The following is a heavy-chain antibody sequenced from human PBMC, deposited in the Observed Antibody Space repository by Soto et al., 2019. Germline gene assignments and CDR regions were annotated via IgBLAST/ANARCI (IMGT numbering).Heavy chain of an antibody. CDR2: ISADNGHT. V-gene: IGHV1-18*01. Sequence: QVQLVQSGDDVKKPGDSVKVSCKASGYTLTSYGISWVRQAPGQGLEWVGWISADNGHTIYAERLQGRVTVTADTSTRTVYMELRSLRPDDTALYYCARAPMRFLEWSYGGMDFWGQGTTVTVSS. J-gene: IGHJ6*02. CDR1: GYTLTSYG. CDR3: ARAPMRFLEWSYGGMDF. D-gene: IGHD3-3*01.